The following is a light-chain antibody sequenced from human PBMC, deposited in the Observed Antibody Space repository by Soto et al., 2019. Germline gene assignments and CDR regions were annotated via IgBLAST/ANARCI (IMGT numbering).Light chain of an antibody. J-gene: IGLJ2*01. CDR1: SSNIGNNY. CDR3: GTWDSSLSAVV. CDR2: DSN. Sequence: QSVLTQPPSVSAAPGPKVTISCSGSSSNIGNNYVSWYQQLPGTAPKLLIYDSNKRPSRIPDRFSGSKSFTSATLGITGLQTGDEADEYCGTWDSSLSAVVFGGGTKLTVL. V-gene: IGLV1-51*01.